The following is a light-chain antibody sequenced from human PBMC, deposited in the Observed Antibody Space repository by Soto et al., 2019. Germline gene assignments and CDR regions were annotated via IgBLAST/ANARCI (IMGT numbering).Light chain of an antibody. CDR2: QDS. Sequence: SYELTQPPSVSVSPGQTASITCSGDKLGDKYASWYQQKPGQSPVLVIYQDSKRPSGIPERFSGSNSGNTATLTISGTQAMDEADYYCQAWDSSTLYVFGTGTKGNVL. J-gene: IGLJ1*01. V-gene: IGLV3-1*01. CDR1: KLGDKY. CDR3: QAWDSSTLYV.